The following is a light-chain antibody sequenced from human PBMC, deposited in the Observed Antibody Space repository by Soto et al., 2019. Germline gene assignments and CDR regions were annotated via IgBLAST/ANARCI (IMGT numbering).Light chain of an antibody. CDR3: QQLNSYLPPIT. J-gene: IGKJ5*01. V-gene: IGKV1-39*01. CDR2: AAS. Sequence: DIQMTQSPSSLSASVGDRVTVTCRASQSISSYLNWYQQKPGKAPKLLIYAASSLQSGVPSRFSGSGSGTDFTLTISSLQPEDFATYYCQQLNSYLPPITFGQGTRLEI. CDR1: QSISSY.